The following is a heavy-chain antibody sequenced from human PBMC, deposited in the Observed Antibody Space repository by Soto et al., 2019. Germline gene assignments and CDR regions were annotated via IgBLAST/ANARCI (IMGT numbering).Heavy chain of an antibody. D-gene: IGHD4-17*01. CDR1: GGSMSSYY. Sequence: SETLSLTCTVSGGSMSSYYWSWIRKPPGKGLEWIGYIYYSGSTNYNPSLKSRVTISVDTSKNQFSLKLTSVTAADTAVYYCARASMTTIAMDVWGRGTTVTVSS. J-gene: IGHJ6*02. CDR2: IYYSGST. V-gene: IGHV4-59*01. CDR3: ARASMTTIAMDV.